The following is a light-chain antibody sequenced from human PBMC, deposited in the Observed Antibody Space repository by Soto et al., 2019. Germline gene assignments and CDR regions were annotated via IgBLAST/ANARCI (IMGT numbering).Light chain of an antibody. CDR1: QTISSW. CDR3: QQYNSYPET. V-gene: IGKV1-5*03. CDR2: KAS. J-gene: IGKJ1*01. Sequence: DIQMTQSPSTLSASVGDRVTITCRASQTISSWLAWYQQKPGKAPKLLIYKASSLESGVPSRFSGSGSGTEFTLTISSLQPDDFATYYCQQYNSYPETFGQGTKVDIK.